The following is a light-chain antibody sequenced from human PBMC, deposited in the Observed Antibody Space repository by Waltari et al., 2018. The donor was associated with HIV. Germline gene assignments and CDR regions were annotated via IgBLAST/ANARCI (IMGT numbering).Light chain of an antibody. CDR2: KAS. Sequence: DIQMTQSPSTLSASVGDRVTITCRASQNINSWLAWYQQKPGKAPKVLISKASNLESGVPARFSGSESGTEFTLIISSLQPDDFATYYCQQYSTYADYSFGQGTRLEIK. J-gene: IGKJ2*01. CDR3: QQYSTYADYS. CDR1: QNINSW. V-gene: IGKV1-5*03.